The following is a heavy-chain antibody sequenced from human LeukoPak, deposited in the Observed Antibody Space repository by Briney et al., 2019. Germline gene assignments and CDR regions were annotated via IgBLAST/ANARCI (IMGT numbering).Heavy chain of an antibody. J-gene: IGHJ3*02. Sequence: SETLSLTCTVSGGSISSYYWSWIRQPAGKGLEWIGRIYTSGSTNYNPSLKSRVTMSVDTSKNQFSLKLSSVTAADTAVYYCARRHTFGGVIVTNAFDIWGQGTMVTVSS. CDR2: IYTSGST. V-gene: IGHV4-4*07. CDR3: ARRHTFGGVIVTNAFDI. D-gene: IGHD3-16*02. CDR1: GGSISSYY.